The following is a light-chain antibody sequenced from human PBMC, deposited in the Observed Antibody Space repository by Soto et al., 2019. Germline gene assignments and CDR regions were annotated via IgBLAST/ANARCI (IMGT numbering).Light chain of an antibody. CDR2: GVT. J-gene: IGLJ2*01. V-gene: IGLV2-14*03. CDR1: SSDVGGYNY. Sequence: QLVLTQPASVSGSPGQSITISCTGTSSDVGGYNYVSWYQHHPGKAPELIIYGVTNRPSGASLRFSGSKSGNTASLTISGLQAEDEADYYCTSYTSTGAPVVFGGGTQLTVL. CDR3: TSYTSTGAPVV.